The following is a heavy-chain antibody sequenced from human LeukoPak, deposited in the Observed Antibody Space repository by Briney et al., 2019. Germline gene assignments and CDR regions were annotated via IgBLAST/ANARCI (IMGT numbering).Heavy chain of an antibody. J-gene: IGHJ5*02. V-gene: IGHV1-69*05. CDR2: IIPIFGTA. CDR1: GGTFSSYA. D-gene: IGHD3-10*01. Sequence: SVKVSCKASGGTFSSYAISWVRQAPGQGLEWMGRIIPIFGTANYAQKFQGRVTITTDESTSTAYMELSSLRSEDTAVYYCARGPMVRGVIIDNWFDPWGQGALVTVSS. CDR3: ARGPMVRGVIIDNWFDP.